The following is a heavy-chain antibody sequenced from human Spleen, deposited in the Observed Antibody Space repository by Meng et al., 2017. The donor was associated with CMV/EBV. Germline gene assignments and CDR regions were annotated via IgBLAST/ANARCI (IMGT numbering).Heavy chain of an antibody. J-gene: IGHJ1*01. Sequence: KASAYPFTSHDIHWVRQATGQGLEWMGWINLHSGNTGYRHKFQGRVTMTRDTSITTVYMELSRLTSDDTAVYYCARKTDTGGWNFHHWGQGTLVTVSS. V-gene: IGHV1-8*02. CDR1: AYPFTSHD. CDR2: INLHSGNT. CDR3: ARKTDTGGWNFHH. D-gene: IGHD3-16*01.